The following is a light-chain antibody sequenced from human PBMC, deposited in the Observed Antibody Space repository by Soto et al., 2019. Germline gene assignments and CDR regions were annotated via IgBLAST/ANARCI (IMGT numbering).Light chain of an antibody. Sequence: DIQMTQSPFTLSASVGDRVTITCRASQSFGSWLAWYQQKPGKAPNLLIYKASTLETGVPSRFSGSGSGTEFTLTISSLQPDDFATYYCQQYNTFWTFGQGTKVEIK. J-gene: IGKJ1*01. CDR1: QSFGSW. CDR2: KAS. V-gene: IGKV1-5*03. CDR3: QQYNTFWT.